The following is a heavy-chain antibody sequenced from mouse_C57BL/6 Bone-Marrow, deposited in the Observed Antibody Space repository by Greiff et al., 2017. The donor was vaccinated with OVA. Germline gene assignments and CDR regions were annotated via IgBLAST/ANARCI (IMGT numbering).Heavy chain of an antibody. D-gene: IGHD2-4*01. Sequence: QVQLQQPGAELVKPGASVKMVGRAAGGGCTSYVMHWVKQRPGRGLEWIGRIDPNSGGTKYNEKFKSKATLTVDKPSSTAYMQLSSLTSEDSAVYYCARTVYDYDWGYAMDYWGQGTSVTVSS. V-gene: IGHV1-72*01. CDR2: IDPNSGGT. J-gene: IGHJ4*01. CDR1: GGGCTSYV. CDR3: ARTVYDYDWGYAMDY.